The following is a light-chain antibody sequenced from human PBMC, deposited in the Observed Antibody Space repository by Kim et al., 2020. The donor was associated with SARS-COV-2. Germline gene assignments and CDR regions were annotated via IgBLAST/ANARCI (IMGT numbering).Light chain of an antibody. J-gene: IGKJ1*01. CDR2: DAS. V-gene: IGKV1-5*01. CDR1: QSVSSY. Sequence: DIQMTQSPSILSASVGDRVTITCRASQSVSSYLAWYQQRPGKAPNLLIYDASRLESGVPSRFSGSGSGTEFTLTISNLQPDDFASYYCQQYITARTFGQGTTVDIK. CDR3: QQYITART.